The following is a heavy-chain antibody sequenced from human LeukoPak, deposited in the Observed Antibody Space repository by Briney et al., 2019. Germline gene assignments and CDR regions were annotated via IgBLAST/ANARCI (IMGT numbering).Heavy chain of an antibody. CDR1: RFNFTNAW. CDR3: TSALLTWRELWLDY. Sequence: GGSLRLSCAASRFNFTNAWMSWVRQAPGKGLEWVGRVKSKTDGGTTDYAAPVKGRFTISRDDSKNTLFLQMNSLKTEDTAVYFCTSALLTWRELWLDYWGQGTLVTVSS. D-gene: IGHD3-10*01. J-gene: IGHJ4*02. V-gene: IGHV3-15*01. CDR2: VKSKTDGGTT.